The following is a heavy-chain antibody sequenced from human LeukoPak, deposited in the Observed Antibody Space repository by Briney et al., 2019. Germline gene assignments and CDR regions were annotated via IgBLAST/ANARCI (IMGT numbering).Heavy chain of an antibody. Sequence: GGSLRLSCAASGFTVSSNYMSWVRQAPGKGLEWVSAISGSGGSTYYADSVKGRFTISGDNSKNTLYLQMNSLRAEDTAVYYCANSASIAVAGTPDDYWGQGTLVTVSS. V-gene: IGHV3-23*01. CDR1: GFTVSSNY. D-gene: IGHD6-19*01. CDR3: ANSASIAVAGTPDDY. CDR2: ISGSGGST. J-gene: IGHJ4*02.